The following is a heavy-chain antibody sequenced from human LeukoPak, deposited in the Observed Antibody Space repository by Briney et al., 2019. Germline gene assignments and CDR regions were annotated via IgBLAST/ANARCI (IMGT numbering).Heavy chain of an antibody. CDR1: GYTFTSYY. Sequence: GASVKVSCKASGYTFTSYYMHWVRQAPGQGLEWMGIINPSGGSTSYAQKFHGRVTMTRDTSTSTVYMELSSLRSEDTAVYYCARVFSSNYDFDYWGQGTLVTVSS. V-gene: IGHV1-46*01. CDR3: ARVFSSNYDFDY. D-gene: IGHD4-11*01. J-gene: IGHJ4*02. CDR2: INPSGGST.